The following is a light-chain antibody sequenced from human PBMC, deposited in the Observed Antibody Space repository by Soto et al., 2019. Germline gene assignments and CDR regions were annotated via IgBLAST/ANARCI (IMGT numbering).Light chain of an antibody. V-gene: IGLV1-40*01. J-gene: IGLJ2*01. CDR1: SSNIGAGYD. CDR2: GNS. Sequence: QSVLTQPPSVSGAPGQRVTISCTGSSSNIGAGYDVHWYQQLPGTAPKLLIYGNSKRPSGVPDRFSGSKSGTSASLDITGLQAEDDADYCCQSYDSGLSGVVFGGGTKLTVL. CDR3: QSYDSGLSGVV.